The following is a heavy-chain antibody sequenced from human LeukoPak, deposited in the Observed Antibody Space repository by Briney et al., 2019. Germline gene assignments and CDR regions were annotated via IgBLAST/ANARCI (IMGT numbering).Heavy chain of an antibody. J-gene: IGHJ4*02. CDR3: ARLTANHFDY. V-gene: IGHV3-53*01. CDR2: IYSGGST. Sequence: GGSLRLSCAASGFTVSSNYMSWVRQAPGKGLEWVSVIYSGGSTYYADSVKGRFTISRDNSKNTLYLQMNSLRAEGTAMYYCARLTANHFDYWGLGTLVTVSS. CDR1: GFTVSSNY.